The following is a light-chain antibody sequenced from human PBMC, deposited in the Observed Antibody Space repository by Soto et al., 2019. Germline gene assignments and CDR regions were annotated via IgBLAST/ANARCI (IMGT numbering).Light chain of an antibody. CDR3: QQYGSSPYT. J-gene: IGKJ2*01. CDR2: GAT. V-gene: IGKV3-20*01. CDR1: QSVSTNY. Sequence: EIVLTQSPGTLSLSPGERATLSCRASQSVSTNYLAWYQQTPGQSPRLLIYGATRRATGIPDRFSGSGSGTDFILTISRLEPEDVALYFCQQYGSSPYTFAQGTKLDIK.